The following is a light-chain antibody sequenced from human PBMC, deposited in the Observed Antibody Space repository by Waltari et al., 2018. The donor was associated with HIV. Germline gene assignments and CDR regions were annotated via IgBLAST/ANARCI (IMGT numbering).Light chain of an antibody. CDR2: RDI. V-gene: IGLV3-9*01. CDR1: NIGSKN. J-gene: IGLJ1*01. Sequence: SYELTQALSVSVALGQTAKLTWAGGNIGSKNVNWYQQKPGQAPVLVIFRDIMRPSGIPERFSGSNSGKSATLTISRAQAGDEGDYYCQVWDSSSVVFATGTKVTVL. CDR3: QVWDSSSVV.